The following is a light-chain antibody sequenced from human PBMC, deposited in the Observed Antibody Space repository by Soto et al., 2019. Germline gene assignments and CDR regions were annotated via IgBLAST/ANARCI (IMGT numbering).Light chain of an antibody. CDR1: SSNIGAGYA. CDR2: IDN. J-gene: IGLJ3*02. CDR3: QSYDSSLTGRV. Sequence: QSVLTQPPSVSGAPGQRVTISCTGSSSNIGAGYAVHWYQQVPGTAPKLLIYIDNTRPSGVPDRFSASRSGTSASLAVTGLQAEDEADYYCQSYDSSLTGRVFGGGTKLTVL. V-gene: IGLV1-40*01.